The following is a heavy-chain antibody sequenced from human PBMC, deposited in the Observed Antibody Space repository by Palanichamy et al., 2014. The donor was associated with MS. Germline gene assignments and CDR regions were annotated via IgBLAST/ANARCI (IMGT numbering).Heavy chain of an antibody. CDR1: GGFVSSGSDY. D-gene: IGHD1-26*01. CDR3: ARRSVIVAAGDAFDT. J-gene: IGHJ3*02. CDR2: IHTSGST. V-gene: IGHV4-61*02. Sequence: QVQLQGSGPGLVRPSQTLSLTCTVSGGFVSSGSDYWGWIRQPAGKGLEWIGRIHTSGSTTYNPSLSSRVTISLDTSKNQFSLKLTSVTAADTAVYYCARRSVIVAAGDAFDTWGQGTMVTVSS.